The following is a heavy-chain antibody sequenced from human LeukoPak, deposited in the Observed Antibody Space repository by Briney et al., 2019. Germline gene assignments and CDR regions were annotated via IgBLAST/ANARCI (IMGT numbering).Heavy chain of an antibody. D-gene: IGHD1-26*01. CDR3: ARHGGGGESYPRVFDY. J-gene: IGHJ4*02. CDR2: IYHSGST. Sequence: SETLSLTCTVSGGSISPYYWSWIRQPPGKGLEWIGFIYHSGSTNYNPSLNSRVSISVDTSKNQFSLKLNSMTAADTAMYYCARHGGGGESYPRVFDYWGRGNLVTVSS. V-gene: IGHV4-59*08. CDR1: GGSISPYY.